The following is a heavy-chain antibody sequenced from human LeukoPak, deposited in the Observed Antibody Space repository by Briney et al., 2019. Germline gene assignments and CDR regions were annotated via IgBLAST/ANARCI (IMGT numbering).Heavy chain of an antibody. J-gene: IGHJ6*03. CDR1: GGSISSSSYY. CDR3: ARRCSVYYYYMDV. CDR2: IYYSGST. V-gene: IGHV4-39*01. Sequence: SETLSLTCTVSGGSISSSSYYWGWIRQPPGKGLEWIGSIYYSGSTYYNPSLKSRVTISVDTSKNQFSLKLSSVTAADTAVYYCARRCSVYYYYMDVWGKGTTVTVSS. D-gene: IGHD3-10*02.